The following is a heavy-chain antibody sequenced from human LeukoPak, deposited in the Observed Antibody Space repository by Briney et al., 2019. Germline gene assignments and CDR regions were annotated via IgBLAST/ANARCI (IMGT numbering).Heavy chain of an antibody. CDR3: ASTMVRAYYYYYMDV. J-gene: IGHJ6*03. CDR2: IKQDGSEK. Sequence: GGSLRLSCAASGFTVSSYWMSWVRQAPGKGLEWVANIKQDGSEKYYVDSVKGRFTISRDIAKNSLYLQMNSLRAEDTAVYYCASTMVRAYYYYYMDVWGKGTTVTISS. CDR1: GFTVSSYW. D-gene: IGHD3-10*01. V-gene: IGHV3-7*01.